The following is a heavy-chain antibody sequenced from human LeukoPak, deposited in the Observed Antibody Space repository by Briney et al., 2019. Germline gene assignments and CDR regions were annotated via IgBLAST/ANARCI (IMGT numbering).Heavy chain of an antibody. CDR1: GFTFSSYA. J-gene: IGHJ4*02. Sequence: GGSLRLSCAASGFTFSSYAMSWVRQAPGKGLGWVSAISGSGGSTYYADSVKGRFTISRDNSKNTLYLQMNSLRAEDTAVYYWAKGREPYYDSSAIDYWGQGTLVTVSS. D-gene: IGHD3-22*01. CDR2: ISGSGGST. V-gene: IGHV3-23*01. CDR3: AKGREPYYDSSAIDY.